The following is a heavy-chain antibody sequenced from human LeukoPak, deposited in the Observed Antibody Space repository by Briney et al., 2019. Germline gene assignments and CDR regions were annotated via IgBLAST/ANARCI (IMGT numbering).Heavy chain of an antibody. V-gene: IGHV1-24*01. CDR3: ARGRDYGDIRGRLIDY. CDR1: GYTLTELS. Sequence: GASVKVSCKVSGYTLTELSMHWVRQAPGKGLEWMGGFDPEDGETIYAQKFQGRVTMTEDTSTDTAYMELSSLRSEDTAVYYCARGRDYGDIRGRLIDYWGQGTLVTVSS. CDR2: FDPEDGET. D-gene: IGHD4-17*01. J-gene: IGHJ4*02.